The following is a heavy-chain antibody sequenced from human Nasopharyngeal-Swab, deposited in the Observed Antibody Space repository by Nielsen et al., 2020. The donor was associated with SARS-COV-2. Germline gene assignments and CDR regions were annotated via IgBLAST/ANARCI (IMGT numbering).Heavy chain of an antibody. CDR2: INNDGSSS. CDR1: GFTFSAYW. CDR3: ARGGFQHAMDV. Sequence: GESLKISCAASGFTFSAYWMFWVRQVPGKGLVLVSRINNDGSSSNHAESVKGRFTISRDNAKNTLYLQMNSLRAEDTATYYCARGGFQHAMDVWGQGTPVTVSS. V-gene: IGHV3-74*01. D-gene: IGHD2-2*01. J-gene: IGHJ6*01.